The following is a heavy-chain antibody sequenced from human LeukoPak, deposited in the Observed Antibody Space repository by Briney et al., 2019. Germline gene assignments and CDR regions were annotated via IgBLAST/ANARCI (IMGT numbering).Heavy chain of an antibody. Sequence: PGGFLRLSCAASGFTFSSYEMNWVRQAPGKGLEWVSYISSSGSTIYYADSVKGRFTISRDNSKNTLYLQMNSLRAEDTAVYYCAREDSSRDAFDPWGQGTLVTVSS. CDR1: GFTFSSYE. J-gene: IGHJ5*02. CDR2: ISSSGSTI. V-gene: IGHV3-48*03. CDR3: AREDSSRDAFDP. D-gene: IGHD6-13*01.